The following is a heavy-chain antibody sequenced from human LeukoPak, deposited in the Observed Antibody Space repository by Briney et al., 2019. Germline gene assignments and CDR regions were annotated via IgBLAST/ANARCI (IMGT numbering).Heavy chain of an antibody. CDR1: GFTFSNAW. CDR3: ARSNFYDSSGYYR. J-gene: IGHJ4*02. CDR2: ISYDGSNK. V-gene: IGHV3-30*03. D-gene: IGHD3-22*01. Sequence: PGGSLRLSCAASGFTFSNAWMSRVRQAPGKGLEWVAVISYDGSNKYYADSVKGRFTISRDNSKNTLYLQMNSLRAEDTAVYYCARSNFYDSSGYYRWGQGTLVTVSS.